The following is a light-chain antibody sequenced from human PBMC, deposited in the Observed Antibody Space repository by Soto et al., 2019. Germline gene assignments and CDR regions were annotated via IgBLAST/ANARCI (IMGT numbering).Light chain of an antibody. V-gene: IGLV2-8*01. CDR2: EVL. CDR3: GSFTTSRILV. CDR1: SSDVGGYNY. Sequence: QSVLTQPPSASGSPGQSVTISCTGTSSDVGGYNYVSWYQQYPGKAPKLMIYEVLKRPSGVPDRFSGSRSGNTASLTVSGLQAEDEADYFCGSFTTSRILVFGGGTKLTVL. J-gene: IGLJ3*02.